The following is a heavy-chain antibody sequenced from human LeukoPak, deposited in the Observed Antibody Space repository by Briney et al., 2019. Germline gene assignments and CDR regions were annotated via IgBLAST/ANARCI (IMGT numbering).Heavy chain of an antibody. V-gene: IGHV4-4*02. CDR1: GGSISSSNW. Sequence: SETLSLTCTVSGGSISSSNWSWVRQPPGKGLEWIGTIYHSGSSNYNPSLKCRVTISVDKSKNQFSLKLNSVTAADTAVDYCARDRAVWFGEFVAFDIWGQGTMVTVSS. CDR2: IYHSGSS. CDR3: ARDRAVWFGEFVAFDI. J-gene: IGHJ3*02. D-gene: IGHD3-10*01.